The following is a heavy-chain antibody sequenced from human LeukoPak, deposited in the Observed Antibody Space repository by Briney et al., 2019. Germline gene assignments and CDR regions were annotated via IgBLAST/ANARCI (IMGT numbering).Heavy chain of an antibody. CDR2: ISWDGGST. Sequence: GGSLRLSCAASGFTFDDYAMHWVRQAPGKGLEWVSLISWDGGSTYYADSVKGRFTISRDNSKNSLYLQMNGLRAEDTALYYCAKGHALWFGESPFDYWGQGTLVTVSS. CDR1: GFTFDDYA. V-gene: IGHV3-43D*03. CDR3: AKGHALWFGESPFDY. J-gene: IGHJ4*02. D-gene: IGHD3-10*01.